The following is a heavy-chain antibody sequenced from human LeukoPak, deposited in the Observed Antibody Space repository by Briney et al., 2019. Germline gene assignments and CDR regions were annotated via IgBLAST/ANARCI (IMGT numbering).Heavy chain of an antibody. Sequence: ASVKVSCKASGYTFTGYYMHWVRQAPGQGLEWMGWINPNSGGTNYAQKFQGRVTMTRDTSISTAYMELSRLRSDDTAVYYCARMVKGPSSSSDYWGQGTLVTVSS. J-gene: IGHJ4*02. V-gene: IGHV1-2*02. D-gene: IGHD6-6*01. CDR2: INPNSGGT. CDR3: ARMVKGPSSSSDY. CDR1: GYTFTGYY.